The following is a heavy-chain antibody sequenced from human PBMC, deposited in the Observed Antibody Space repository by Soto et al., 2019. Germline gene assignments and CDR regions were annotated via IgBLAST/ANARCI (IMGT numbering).Heavy chain of an antibody. D-gene: IGHD6-13*01. Sequence: QVQLQESGPGLVKPSGTLSLTCAVSGGSISSSNWWSWVRQPPGKGLEWIGEIYHSGSTNYNPSLKSRVTISVDKSKNQFSLKLSSVTAADTALYYCARVELRVAAAVWGVFDYWGQGTLVTVSS. CDR1: GGSISSSNW. CDR2: IYHSGST. J-gene: IGHJ4*02. V-gene: IGHV4-4*02. CDR3: ARVELRVAAAVWGVFDY.